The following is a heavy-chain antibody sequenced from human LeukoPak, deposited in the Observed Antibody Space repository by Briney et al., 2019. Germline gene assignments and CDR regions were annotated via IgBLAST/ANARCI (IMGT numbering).Heavy chain of an antibody. CDR3: ARALWSGYFPYYYYMDV. CDR2: IIPIFGTA. CDR1: GGTFSSYA. J-gene: IGHJ6*03. D-gene: IGHD3-3*01. V-gene: IGHV1-69*05. Sequence: ASVKVSCKASGGTFSSYAISWVRQAPGQGLEWMGGIIPIFGTANYAQKFQGRVTITTDESTSTAYMELSSLRSEDTAVYYCARALWSGYFPYYYYMDVWGKGTTVTVSS.